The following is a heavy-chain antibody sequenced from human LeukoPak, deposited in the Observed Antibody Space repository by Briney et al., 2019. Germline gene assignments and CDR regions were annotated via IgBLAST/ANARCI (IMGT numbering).Heavy chain of an antibody. V-gene: IGHV3-21*01. CDR3: ARPSINDYGDFGY. Sequence: GGSLRLSCAASGSTFSSYSLNWARQAPGKGLEWISSISGTSNSYKYYADSVKGRFTISRDDAKNSLYLQMNSLRAEDTAVYYCARPSINDYGDFGYWGQGTLVTVSS. CDR2: ISGTSNSYK. J-gene: IGHJ4*02. CDR1: GSTFSSYS. D-gene: IGHD4-17*01.